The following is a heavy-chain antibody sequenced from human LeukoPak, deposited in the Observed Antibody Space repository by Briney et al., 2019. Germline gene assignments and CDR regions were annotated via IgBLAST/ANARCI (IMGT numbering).Heavy chain of an antibody. CDR2: IDPKNGGT. CDR1: GYTFTVYY. D-gene: IGHD1-26*01. J-gene: IGHJ4*02. Sequence: GASVKVSCKASGYTFTVYYIHWVRQAPGQGLEWMGHIDPKNGGTKYAQKFQDRFIMTRDTSINTAYMELSRLRSDDTAVYSCARDPSTKYYFDYWGQGTLVTVSS. CDR3: ARDPSTKYYFDY. V-gene: IGHV1-2*06.